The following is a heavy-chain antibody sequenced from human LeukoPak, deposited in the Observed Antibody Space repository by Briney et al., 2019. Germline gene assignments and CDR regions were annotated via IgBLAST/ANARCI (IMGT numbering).Heavy chain of an antibody. CDR2: IYYSGST. J-gene: IGHJ6*02. Sequence: PSETLSLTCTVSGGSISSGDYYWSWIRQPPGKGLEWIGYIYYSGSTYYNPSLKSRVTISVDTSKNQFSLKLSSVTAADTAVYYCARQVTYYYYGMDVWGQGTTVTVSS. D-gene: IGHD4-23*01. CDR1: GGSISSGDYY. CDR3: ARQVTYYYYGMDV. V-gene: IGHV4-30-4*01.